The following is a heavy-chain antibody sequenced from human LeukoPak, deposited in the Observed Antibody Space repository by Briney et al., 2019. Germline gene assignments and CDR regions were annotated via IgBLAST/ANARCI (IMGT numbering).Heavy chain of an antibody. J-gene: IGHJ4*02. CDR1: GFTFSSYG. CDR3: AKQSVFSDIAAAGYFDY. CDR2: IRYDGSNK. D-gene: IGHD6-13*01. V-gene: IGHV3-30*02. Sequence: GGSLRLSCAASGFTFSSYGMHWVRQAPGKGLEWVAFIRYDGSNKYYADSVKGRFTISRDNSKNTLYLQMNSLRAEDTAVYYCAKQSVFSDIAAAGYFDYWGQGTLVTVSS.